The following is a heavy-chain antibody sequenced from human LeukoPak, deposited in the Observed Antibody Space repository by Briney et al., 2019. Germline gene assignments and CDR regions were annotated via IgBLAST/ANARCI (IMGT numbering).Heavy chain of an antibody. Sequence: GGSLRLSCAASGFTFSSYSMNWVRQAPGKGLEWVAVISYDGSNKYYADSVKGRFTISRDNSKNTLYLQMNSLRAEDTAVYYCAKDRDGYTNGGFDYWGQGTLVTVSS. V-gene: IGHV3-30*18. CDR1: GFTFSSYS. J-gene: IGHJ4*02. CDR3: AKDRDGYTNGGFDY. CDR2: ISYDGSNK. D-gene: IGHD5-24*01.